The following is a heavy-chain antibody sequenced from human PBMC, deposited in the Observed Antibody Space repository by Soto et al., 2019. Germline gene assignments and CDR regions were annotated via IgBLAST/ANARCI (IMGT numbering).Heavy chain of an antibody. CDR1: GGSFSGYY. D-gene: IGHD6-6*01. CDR2: INHSGST. Sequence: SETLSLTCAVYGGSFSGYYWSWIRQPPGKGLEWIGEINHSGSTNYNPSLKSRVTISVDTSKNQFSLKLSSVRAADTAVYYCAREGLIAARENYYYMDAWGKGTTVNVAS. J-gene: IGHJ6*03. V-gene: IGHV4-34*01. CDR3: AREGLIAARENYYYMDA.